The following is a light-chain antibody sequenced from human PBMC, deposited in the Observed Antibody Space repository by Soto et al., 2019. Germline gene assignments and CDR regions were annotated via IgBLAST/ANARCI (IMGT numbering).Light chain of an antibody. CDR1: QSLLHSNGYNY. CDR2: LGS. J-gene: IGKJ1*01. CDR3: MQALQTSWT. V-gene: IGKV2-28*01. Sequence: DIVMTQSPLSLPVTPGEPASISCRSSQSLLHSNGYNYLDWYLQKPGQSPQLLNYLGSNRASGVADRFRGSGSGTDFTMKISRVAAEDVGVYYCMQALQTSWTFGQGTKVEIK.